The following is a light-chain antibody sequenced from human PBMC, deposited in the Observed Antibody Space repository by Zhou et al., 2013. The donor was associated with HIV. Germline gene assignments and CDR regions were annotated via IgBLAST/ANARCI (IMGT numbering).Light chain of an antibody. CDR3: MQGTHWLS. V-gene: IGKV2-30*02. Sequence: DVVMTQSPLSLAVTLGQPASISCRSSQSLVHSDGTSYLNWFHQRPGQSPRRLIYKVSNRDSGVPDRFSGSGSGTDFTLKISRVEAEDVGVYFCMQGTHWLSFGGGTKVEI. CDR1: QSLVHSDGTSY. J-gene: IGKJ4*01. CDR2: KVS.